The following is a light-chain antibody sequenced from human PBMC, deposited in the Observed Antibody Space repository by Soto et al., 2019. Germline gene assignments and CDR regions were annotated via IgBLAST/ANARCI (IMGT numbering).Light chain of an antibody. J-gene: IGKJ5*01. Sequence: DIQLTQSPSFLSASVGDRVTITCRASQGLSKFLAWYQQKPGKAPKLLIYAASTLQSGVPSRFSGGGSRAEFTLTISSLQPEDFVTYYCQQLYSYPITFGQGTRLEIK. CDR1: QGLSKF. CDR2: AAS. CDR3: QQLYSYPIT. V-gene: IGKV1-9*01.